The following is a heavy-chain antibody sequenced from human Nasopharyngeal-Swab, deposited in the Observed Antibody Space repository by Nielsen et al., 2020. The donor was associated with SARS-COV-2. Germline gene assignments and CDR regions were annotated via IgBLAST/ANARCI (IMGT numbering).Heavy chain of an antibody. D-gene: IGHD1-26*01. J-gene: IGHJ3*02. CDR2: ISYDGSNK. CDR3: AKGYSGSYLDAFDI. CDR1: GFTFSCYG. V-gene: IGHV3-30*18. Sequence: GESLKISCSSSGFTFSCYGMHWVRQAPGKGLEWVAVISYDGSNKYYADSVKGRFTISRDNSKNTLYLQMNSLRAEDTAVYYCAKGYSGSYLDAFDIWGQGTMVTVSS.